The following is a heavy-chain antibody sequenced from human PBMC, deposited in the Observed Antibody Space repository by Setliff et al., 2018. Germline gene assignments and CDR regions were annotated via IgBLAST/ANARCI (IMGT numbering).Heavy chain of an antibody. CDR2: ISAYNDNT. CDR3: ARDADYYDSAENPIVDY. Sequence: ASVKVSCKASGYMFRSYGINWMRQAPGQGFEWMGWISAYNDNTKSSQKFQDRITMTTDTTTSTSYMELRSLRSADTAVYYCARDADYYDSAENPIVDYWGQGTLVTVSS. J-gene: IGHJ4*02. CDR1: GYMFRSYG. V-gene: IGHV1-18*04. D-gene: IGHD3-22*01.